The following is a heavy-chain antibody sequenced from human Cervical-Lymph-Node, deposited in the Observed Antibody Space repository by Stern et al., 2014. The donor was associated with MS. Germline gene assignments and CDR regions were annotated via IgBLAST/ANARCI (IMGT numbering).Heavy chain of an antibody. CDR3: ARGSGWYGTDY. CDR1: GGSISSSSYY. Sequence: QVQLQESGPGLVKPSETLSLTCTVSGGSISSSSYYWGWIRQPPGKGLEWIGSIYYSGSTYYNPSLKSRVTISVDTSKNQFSLKLSPVTAADTAVYYCARGSGWYGTDYWGQGTLVTVSS. V-gene: IGHV4-39*01. D-gene: IGHD6-19*01. CDR2: IYYSGST. J-gene: IGHJ4*02.